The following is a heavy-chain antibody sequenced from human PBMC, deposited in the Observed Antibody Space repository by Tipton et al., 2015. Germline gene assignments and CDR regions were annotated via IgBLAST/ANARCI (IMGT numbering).Heavy chain of an antibody. CDR1: GYTFTNFD. CDR3: AKGGIQLWDVYYYYGMDV. J-gene: IGHJ6*01. D-gene: IGHD5-18*01. CDR2: MNPKSGNT. Sequence: QLVQSGAEVKKPGASVKVSCKASGYTFTNFDINWVRQATGQGLEWMGWMNPKSGNTGYAQKFQGRDTMTRNTSISTAYMELSSLRSDDTAVYYCAKGGIQLWDVYYYYGMDVWGQGTTVTVSS. V-gene: IGHV1-8*01.